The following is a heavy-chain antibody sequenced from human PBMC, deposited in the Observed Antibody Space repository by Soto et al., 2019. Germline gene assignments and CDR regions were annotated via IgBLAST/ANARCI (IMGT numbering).Heavy chain of an antibody. Sequence: GSLRLSCAASGFTFSNAWMNWVRQAPGKGLEWVGRIKSKTDGGTTDYAAPVKSRFTISRDDSKNTLYLQMNSLRAEDTTVYYCARAGSSGWYLIPHFDYWGQGTLVTVST. D-gene: IGHD6-19*01. V-gene: IGHV3-15*07. J-gene: IGHJ4*02. CDR3: ARAGSSGWYLIPHFDY. CDR1: GFTFSNAW. CDR2: IKSKTDGGTT.